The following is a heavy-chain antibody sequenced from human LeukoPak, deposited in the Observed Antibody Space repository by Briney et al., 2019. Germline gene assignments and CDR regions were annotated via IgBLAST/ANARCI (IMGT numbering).Heavy chain of an antibody. J-gene: IGHJ6*02. V-gene: IGHV3-74*01. Sequence: PGGSLRLSCAASGFTFSSFWMHWVRQGPGKGLVWVSRITSGGSETTYADSVKGRFTLSRDSAKNTLYLQMNGLRAEDTAVYYCVREDTALAHCGIDVWGQGTTVTVSS. CDR1: GFTFSSFW. D-gene: IGHD5-18*01. CDR2: ITSGGSET. CDR3: VREDTALAHCGIDV.